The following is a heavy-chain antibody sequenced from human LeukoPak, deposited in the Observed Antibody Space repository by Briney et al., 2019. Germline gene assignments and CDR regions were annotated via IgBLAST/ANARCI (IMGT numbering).Heavy chain of an antibody. V-gene: IGHV3-9*01. CDR1: GFTFDDYA. D-gene: IGHD3-10*01. Sequence: SLRLSCAASGFTFDDYAMHWVRQGPGKGLEWVSGISWNSGSIVYADSVKGRFTISRDNAKNSLYLQMNSLRADDTALYYCAKGVRITMVRGAFDIWGQGTMVTVSS. CDR2: ISWNSGSI. CDR3: AKGVRITMVRGAFDI. J-gene: IGHJ3*02.